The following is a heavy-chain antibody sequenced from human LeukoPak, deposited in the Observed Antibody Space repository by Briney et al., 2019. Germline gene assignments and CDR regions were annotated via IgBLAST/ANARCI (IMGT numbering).Heavy chain of an antibody. CDR1: GYGFTSYW. J-gene: IGHJ6*02. Sequence: GESLKISCKGSGYGFTSYWIGRVRQMPGKGLEWMGIIYPGDSDTRYSPSFQGQVTISADKSISTAYLQWSSLKASDTAMYYCARHGDPYYYYYGMDVWGQGTTVTVSS. CDR2: IYPGDSDT. CDR3: ARHGDPYYYYYGMDV. D-gene: IGHD4-17*01. V-gene: IGHV5-51*01.